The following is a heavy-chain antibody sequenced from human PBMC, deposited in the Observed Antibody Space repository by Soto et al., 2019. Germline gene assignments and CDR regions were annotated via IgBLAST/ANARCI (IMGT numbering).Heavy chain of an antibody. J-gene: IGHJ4*02. CDR3: AKAVQGWWSNFDS. CDR2: LYSTGST. Sequence: SETLSLTCTVSGASIRSSPYYWGWVRQSPGKGLEWIWTLYSTGSTYFNPSLRGRVTISVDASKNQFYLNLKSVTAADTSFYFCAKAVQGWWSNFDSWGQGILVTVSS. D-gene: IGHD2-8*02. V-gene: IGHV4-39*01. CDR1: GASIRSSPYY.